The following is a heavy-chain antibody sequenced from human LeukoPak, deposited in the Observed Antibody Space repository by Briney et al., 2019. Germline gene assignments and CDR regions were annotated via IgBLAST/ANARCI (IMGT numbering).Heavy chain of an antibody. CDR3: ARELPGYCSSTSCLTFDY. CDR1: GYTFTGYY. D-gene: IGHD2-2*01. Sequence: ASVKVSCKASGYTFTGYYMHWVRQAPGQGLEWMGWINPNSGGTNYAQKFQGWVTMTRDTSISTAYMELSRLRSDDTAVYYCARELPGYCSSTSCLTFDYWGQGTLVTVPS. J-gene: IGHJ4*02. CDR2: INPNSGGT. V-gene: IGHV1-2*04.